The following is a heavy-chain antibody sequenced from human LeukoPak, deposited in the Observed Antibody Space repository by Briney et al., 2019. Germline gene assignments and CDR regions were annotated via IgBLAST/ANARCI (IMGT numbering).Heavy chain of an antibody. CDR1: WGSISSSSYF. D-gene: IGHD3-10*01. CDR2: VHYSGST. CDR3: ARQLYVSGSYYAPMDV. Sequence: PSETLSLTCSVSWGSISSSSYFWGWIRQPPGKGLEWIASVHYSGSTYYNPSLKSRLTISVDTSKNQFSLKLSSVTAADTAVYFCARQLYVSGSYYAPMDVWGKGTTVTVSS. J-gene: IGHJ6*03. V-gene: IGHV4-39*01.